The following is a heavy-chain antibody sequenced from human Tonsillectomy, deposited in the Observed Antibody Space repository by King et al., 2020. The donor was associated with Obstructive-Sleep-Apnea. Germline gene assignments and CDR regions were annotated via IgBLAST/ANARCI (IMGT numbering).Heavy chain of an antibody. CDR3: ARHGVYGSGSSRYNWFDP. CDR2: SSAYNGNT. V-gene: IGHV1-18*01. J-gene: IGHJ5*02. CDR1: GYTFTSYG. Sequence: VQLVESGAEVKKPGASVKVSCKASGYTFTSYGISWVRQAPGQGLEWMGWSSAYNGNTNYAQKLQGRVTMTTDTSTSTAYMELRSLRSDDTAVYYCARHGVYGSGSSRYNWFDPWGQGTLVTVSS. D-gene: IGHD3-10*01.